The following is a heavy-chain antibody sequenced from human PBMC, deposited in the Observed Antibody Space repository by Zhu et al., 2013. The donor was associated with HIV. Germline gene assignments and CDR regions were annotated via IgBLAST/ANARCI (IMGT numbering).Heavy chain of an antibody. V-gene: IGHV3-48*03. J-gene: IGHJ6*02. CDR3: STVIVIPTMPVVVSGMDD. D-gene: IGHD3-22*01. CDR1: GFTFSSYE. CDR2: ISSSGSTI. Sequence: EVQLVESGGGLVQPGGSLRLSCAASGFTFSSYEMNWVRQAPGKGLEWVSYISSSGSTIYYADSVKGRFTISRDNAKNSLYLQMNSPKTEDTAIYYCSTVIVIPTMPVVVSGMDDWGQGTTVTVSS.